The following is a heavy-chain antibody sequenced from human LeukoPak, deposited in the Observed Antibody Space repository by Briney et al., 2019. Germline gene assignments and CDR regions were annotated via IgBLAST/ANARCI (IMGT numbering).Heavy chain of an antibody. D-gene: IGHD1-1*01. V-gene: IGHV3-7*01. J-gene: IGHJ4*02. Sequence: GGSLRLSCAASGFTLSDYWMSWVRQAPGEGLEWVANMDQDGSEENYVDSVKGRFTISRDDAKNSLYLQMSSLRAEDTAVYYCARESTEERPGCWGQGTLVTVSS. CDR3: ARESTEERPGC. CDR1: GFTLSDYW. CDR2: MDQDGSEE.